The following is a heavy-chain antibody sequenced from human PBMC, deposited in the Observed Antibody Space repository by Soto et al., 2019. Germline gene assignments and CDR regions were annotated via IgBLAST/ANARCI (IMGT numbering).Heavy chain of an antibody. CDR3: ARSQSGYSSRRTLCDS. CDR1: GASIRNYY. V-gene: IGHV4-59*01. Sequence: ETLSLTFTVSGASIRNYYWGWIRQPPGKGLEWIGYIYYSGSTNYDPSLKSRVTISVDTSKNQFSLKLSSVTAADTAVYYCARSQSGYSSRRTLCDSWGKGNLSIVSS. D-gene: IGHD6-13*01. J-gene: IGHJ5*01. CDR2: IYYSGST.